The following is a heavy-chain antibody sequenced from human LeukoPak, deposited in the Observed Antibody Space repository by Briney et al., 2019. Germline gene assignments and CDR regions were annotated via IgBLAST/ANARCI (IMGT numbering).Heavy chain of an antibody. D-gene: IGHD3-10*01. CDR3: AKVTMVRGVIRAFDY. CDR2: ISGSGGST. Sequence: PGGSLRLSCAASGFTFSSDAMSWVRQAPGKGLEWVSAISGSGGSTYYADSVKGRFTISRDNSKNTLYLQMNSLRAEDTAVYYCAKVTMVRGVIRAFDYWGQGTLVTVSS. V-gene: IGHV3-23*01. CDR1: GFTFSSDA. J-gene: IGHJ4*02.